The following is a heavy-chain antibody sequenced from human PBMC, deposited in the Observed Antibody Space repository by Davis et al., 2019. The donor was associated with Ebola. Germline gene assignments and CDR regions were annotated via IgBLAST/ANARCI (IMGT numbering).Heavy chain of an antibody. J-gene: IGHJ4*02. CDR1: GYTFTSYA. CDR2: INAGNGNT. V-gene: IGHV1-3*01. D-gene: IGHD6-6*01. CDR3: ARGRGVIAARTPFDY. Sequence: ASVKVSCKASGYTFTSYAMHWVRQTPGQRLEWMGWINAGNGNTKYSQKFQGRVTITRDTSASTAYMELSSLRSEDTAVYYCARGRGVIAARTPFDYWGQGTLVTVSS.